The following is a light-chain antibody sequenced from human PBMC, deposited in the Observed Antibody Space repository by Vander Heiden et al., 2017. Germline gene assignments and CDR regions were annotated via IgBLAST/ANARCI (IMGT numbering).Light chain of an antibody. Sequence: QLVLTQSPSASASLGASVKLTCTLSSGHSSYAIAGHQQQPEKGPRYLMKLNSDGSHSKGDGIPDRFSGSSSGAERYLTISSLQSEDEADYYCQTWGTGPWVFGGGTKLTVL. CDR1: SGHSSYA. CDR2: LNSDGSH. V-gene: IGLV4-69*01. CDR3: QTWGTGPWV. J-gene: IGLJ3*02.